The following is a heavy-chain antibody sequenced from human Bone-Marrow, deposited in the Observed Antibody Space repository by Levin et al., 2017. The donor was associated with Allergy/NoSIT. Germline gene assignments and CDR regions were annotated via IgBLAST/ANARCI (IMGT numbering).Heavy chain of an antibody. D-gene: IGHD4-17*01. Sequence: SGESLKISCAASGFTFSSFEMNWVRQAPGKGLEWISYINAGGSTRHYADSVKGRFSISRDNAKSSLYLQMDYLRVEDTAVYFCAREATTLPDYWGQGTLVTVSS. CDR1: GFTFSSFE. CDR2: INAGGSTR. V-gene: IGHV3-48*03. CDR3: AREATTLPDY. J-gene: IGHJ4*02.